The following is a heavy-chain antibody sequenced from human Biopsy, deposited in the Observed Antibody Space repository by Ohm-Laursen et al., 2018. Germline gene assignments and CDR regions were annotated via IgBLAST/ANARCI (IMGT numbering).Heavy chain of an antibody. V-gene: IGHV1-2*02. CDR3: MRGGYYYDSLAYYYWFDP. D-gene: IGHD3-22*01. Sequence: ASAKVSCKSSGYTFTGYHVPRVRQAPGHGLVWLGWINAWTGDTNYAQKFQVSVTMTRDMSISTAYVDLSSLRSDDTAVYYCMRGGYYYDSLAYYYWFDPWGQGTLVTVSS. J-gene: IGHJ5*02. CDR2: INAWTGDT. CDR1: GYTFTGYH.